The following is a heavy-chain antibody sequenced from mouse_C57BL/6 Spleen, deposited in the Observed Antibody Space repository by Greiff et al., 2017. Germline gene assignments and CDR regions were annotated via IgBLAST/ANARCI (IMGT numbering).Heavy chain of an antibody. J-gene: IGHJ2*01. Sequence: VMLVASGAELMKPGASVKLSCKATGYTFTGYWLEWVKQRPGHGLEWIGEILPGSGSTNYNEKFKGKATFTADTSSNPAYMQLSSLTTEDSAIYYCARGEIYDYFDNWGQGTTLTVSS. V-gene: IGHV1-9*01. D-gene: IGHD2-3*01. CDR2: ILPGSGST. CDR3: ARGEIYDYFDN. CDR1: GYTFTGYW.